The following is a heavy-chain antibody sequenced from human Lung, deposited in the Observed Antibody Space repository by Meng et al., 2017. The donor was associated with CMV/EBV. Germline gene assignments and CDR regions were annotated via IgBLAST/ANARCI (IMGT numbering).Heavy chain of an antibody. CDR3: ARHFGEWQQPYYYYYYGMDV. CDR1: GGSISSSSYY. D-gene: IGHD3-16*01. J-gene: IGHJ6*02. CDR2: IYYSGST. Sequence: GSLRLXCTVSGGSISSSSYYWGWIRQPPGKGLEWIGSIYYSGSTYYNPSLKSRVTISVDTSKNQFSLKLSSVTATDTAVYYCARHFGEWQQPYYYYYYGMDVWGQGTXVTVSS. V-gene: IGHV4-39*01.